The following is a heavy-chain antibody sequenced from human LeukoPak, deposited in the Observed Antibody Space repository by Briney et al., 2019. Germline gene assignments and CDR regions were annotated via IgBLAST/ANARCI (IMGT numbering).Heavy chain of an antibody. CDR3: ARSGVWELYYYYYYMDV. CDR1: GGSISSNNW. V-gene: IGHV4-4*02. CDR2: IYRTESS. Sequence: SETLSLTGAISGGSISSNNWWSWVRRPPGKGLEYIGEIYRTESSNYNPSLKSRVTISVDKSKNQFSLKVDSVTAADTAVYYCARSGVWELYYYYYYMDVWGKGTTVTVSS. J-gene: IGHJ6*03. D-gene: IGHD1-26*01.